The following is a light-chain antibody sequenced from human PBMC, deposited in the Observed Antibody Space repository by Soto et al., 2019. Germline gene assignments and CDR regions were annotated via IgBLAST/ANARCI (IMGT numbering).Light chain of an antibody. Sequence: DIQMTQSPSSLSASVGDRVTITSRASQGISSYLAWYQQKLGKVPKLLISAASTLQSGVPSRFSSSGSGTDIPLTISSLQPEDVATYYCQKYSSVITFGQGTRLEIK. CDR3: QKYSSVIT. J-gene: IGKJ5*01. CDR2: AAS. V-gene: IGKV1-27*01. CDR1: QGISSY.